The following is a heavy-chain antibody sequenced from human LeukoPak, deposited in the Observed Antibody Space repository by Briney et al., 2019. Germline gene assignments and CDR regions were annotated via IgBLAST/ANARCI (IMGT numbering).Heavy chain of an antibody. CDR3: ARGGIMFDP. D-gene: IGHD1-26*01. CDR1: GGSISSYY. CDR2: IFYSGST. V-gene: IGHV4-59*01. Sequence: KPSETLSLTCTVSGGSISSYYWSWIRQPPEKGLEWIGYIFYSGSTNYNPSLKSRVTISVDTSKNQFSLKLSSVTAADTAVYYCARGGIMFDPWGQGTLVTVSS. J-gene: IGHJ5*02.